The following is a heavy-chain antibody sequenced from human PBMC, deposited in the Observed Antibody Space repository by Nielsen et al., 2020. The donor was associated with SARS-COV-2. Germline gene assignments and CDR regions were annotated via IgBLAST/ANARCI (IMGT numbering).Heavy chain of an antibody. CDR2: IYYSGST. J-gene: IGHJ4*02. Sequence: SETLSLTCTFSGGSISSSSYYWGWIRQPPGKGLEWIGSIYYSGSTYYNPSLKSRVTISVDTSKNQFSLKLSSVTAADTAVYYCARDGGELLYDYWGQGTLVTVSS. D-gene: IGHD1-26*01. CDR1: GGSISSSSYY. V-gene: IGHV4-39*01. CDR3: ARDGGELLYDY.